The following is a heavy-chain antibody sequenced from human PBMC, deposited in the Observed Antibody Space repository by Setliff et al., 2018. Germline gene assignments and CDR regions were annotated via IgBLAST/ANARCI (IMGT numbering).Heavy chain of an antibody. CDR1: GYTFTSYA. CDR3: ARAGNTAMGGDY. CDR2: IIPILGIA. Sequence: SVKVSCKASGYTFTSYAMHWVRQAPGQGLEWMGGIIPILGIANYAQKFQGRVTITADKSTSTAYMELSSLRSEDTAVYYCARAGNTAMGGDYWGQGTLVTVSS. V-gene: IGHV1-69*10. J-gene: IGHJ4*02. D-gene: IGHD5-18*01.